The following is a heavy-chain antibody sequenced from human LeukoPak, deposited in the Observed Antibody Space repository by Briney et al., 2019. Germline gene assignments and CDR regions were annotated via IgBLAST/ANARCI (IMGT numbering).Heavy chain of an antibody. Sequence: GSLRLSCAASGFTFSSYNMNWLRQAPGKGLEWVSYISSSSSTIYYADSVKGRFTTSRDNAKNSLYLQMNSLRDEDTAVYYCARSPYCNSCYYFDYWGQGTLVTVSS. CDR2: ISSSSSTI. V-gene: IGHV3-48*02. D-gene: IGHD2/OR15-2a*01. CDR3: ARSPYCNSCYYFDY. J-gene: IGHJ4*02. CDR1: GFTFSSYN.